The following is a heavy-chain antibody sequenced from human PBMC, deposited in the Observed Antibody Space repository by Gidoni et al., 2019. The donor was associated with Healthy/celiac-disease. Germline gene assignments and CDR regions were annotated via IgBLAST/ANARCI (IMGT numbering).Heavy chain of an antibody. CDR2: IYYSGST. CDR3: ARAGGYSSHTRIRAGALGYYYGMDV. D-gene: IGHD6-13*01. V-gene: IGHV4-59*01. J-gene: IGHJ6*02. CDR1: GGSISSYY. Sequence: QVQLQESGPGLVKPSETLSLTCTVSGGSISSYYWSWIRQPPGKGLEWIGYIYYSGSTNYNPSLKSRVTISVDTSKNQFSLKLSSVTAADTAVYYCARAGGYSSHTRIRAGALGYYYGMDVWGQGTTVTVSS.